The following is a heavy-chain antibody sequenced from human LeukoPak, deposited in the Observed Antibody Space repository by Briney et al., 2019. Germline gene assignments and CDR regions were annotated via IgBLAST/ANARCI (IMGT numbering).Heavy chain of an antibody. Sequence: RASVKVSCKASGYTFTSYGISWVRQAPGQGLEWMGWISAYNGNTNYAQKLQGRVTMTTDTSTSTAYMELRSLRSDDTAVYYCARAVQLGIFEGFDYWGQGTLVTVSS. V-gene: IGHV1-18*01. CDR2: ISAYNGNT. CDR1: GYTFTSYG. D-gene: IGHD7-27*01. J-gene: IGHJ4*02. CDR3: ARAVQLGIFEGFDY.